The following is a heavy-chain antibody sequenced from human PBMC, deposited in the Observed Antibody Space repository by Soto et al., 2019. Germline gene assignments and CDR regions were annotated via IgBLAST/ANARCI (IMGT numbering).Heavy chain of an antibody. CDR3: ARVSGLVVVPAAAPTSPSFGLDV. V-gene: IGHV4-4*07. CDR1: GDSISNYF. CDR2: MYITSST. J-gene: IGHJ6*02. D-gene: IGHD2-2*01. Sequence: SETLSLTCTVSGDSISNYFWSWIRKPAGKGLEYIGRMYITSSTDYNPSLKRRVTMSFDTARNQFSLKMTTVTAADTAVYYCARVSGLVVVPAAAPTSPSFGLDVWGQGTSVTVSS.